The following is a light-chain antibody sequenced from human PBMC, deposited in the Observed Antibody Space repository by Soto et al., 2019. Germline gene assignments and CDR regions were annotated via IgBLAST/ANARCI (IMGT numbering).Light chain of an antibody. CDR1: SSDVGGYNY. V-gene: IGLV2-14*03. CDR2: GVS. Sequence: QSALTQPASVSGAPGQSITISCTGTSSDVGGYNYVSWYQQYPGKAPKLMIYGVSNRPSGVSNRFSGSKSGNTASLTISGLQTEDEADYYCSSYTSSSTSVVFGVGTKLTVL. CDR3: SSYTSSSTSVV. J-gene: IGLJ2*01.